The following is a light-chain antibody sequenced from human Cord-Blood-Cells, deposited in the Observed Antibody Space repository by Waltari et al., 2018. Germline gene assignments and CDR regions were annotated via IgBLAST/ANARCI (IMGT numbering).Light chain of an antibody. J-gene: IGLJ1*01. CDR3: SSYTSSSTLV. V-gene: IGLV2-14*01. Sequence: QSALTQPASVSGSPGKSTTISCTGTSSDVGGYNYVPWYQQHPGKAPKLMIYEVSNRPSGVSNRFSGSKSGNTASLTISGLQAEDEADYYCSSYTSSSTLVFGTGTKVTVL. CDR2: EVS. CDR1: SSDVGGYNY.